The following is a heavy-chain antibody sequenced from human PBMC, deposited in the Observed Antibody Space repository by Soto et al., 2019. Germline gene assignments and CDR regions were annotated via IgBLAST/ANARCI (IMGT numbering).Heavy chain of an antibody. V-gene: IGHV4-61*01. Sequence: PSETLSLTCTVSGGSVSSGSYYWSWTRQPPGKGLEWIGYIYYSGSTNYNPSLKSRVTISVDTSKNQFSLKLSSVTAADTAVYYGARVLAIFGVVIDWFDPWGQGTLVTVSS. CDR2: IYYSGST. CDR1: GGSVSSGSYY. J-gene: IGHJ5*02. D-gene: IGHD3-3*01. CDR3: ARVLAIFGVVIDWFDP.